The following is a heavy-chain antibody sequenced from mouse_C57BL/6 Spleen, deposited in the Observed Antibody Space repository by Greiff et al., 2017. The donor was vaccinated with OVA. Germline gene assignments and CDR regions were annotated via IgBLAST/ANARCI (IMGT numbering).Heavy chain of an antibody. D-gene: IGHD1-1*01. J-gene: IGHJ2*01. CDR1: GYTFTSYW. V-gene: IGHV1-64*01. Sequence: QVQLQQSGAELVKPGASVKLSCKASGYTFTSYWMHWVKQRPGQGLEWIGMIHPNSGSTNYNEKFKSKATLTVDKSSSTAYMQLSSLTSEDSTVYYCARSEFYYGSSKDYWGQGTTLTVSS. CDR2: IHPNSGST. CDR3: ARSEFYYGSSKDY.